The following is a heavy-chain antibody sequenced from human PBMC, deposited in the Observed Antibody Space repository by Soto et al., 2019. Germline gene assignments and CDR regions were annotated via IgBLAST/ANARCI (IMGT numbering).Heavy chain of an antibody. CDR1: GFTFSNYG. J-gene: IGHJ6*02. Sequence: QVQLVESGGGVVQPGRSLRLSCAASGFTFSNYGMHWVRQAPGKGLEWVAVISYDGSSEYYADSVKGRFTISRDNSNNTLYLQMNILRAEDTAVFYCAKDKYSSSYYYYYYSGMDVWGHGTTVTVSS. CDR3: AKDKYSSSYYYYYYSGMDV. V-gene: IGHV3-30*18. CDR2: ISYDGSSE. D-gene: IGHD6-6*01.